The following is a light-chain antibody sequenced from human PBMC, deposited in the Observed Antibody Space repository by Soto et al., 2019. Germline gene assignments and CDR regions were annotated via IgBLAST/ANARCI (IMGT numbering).Light chain of an antibody. CDR3: QTWGTGIEGV. CDR2: LNSDGSH. J-gene: IGLJ2*01. V-gene: IGLV4-69*01. Sequence: QTVVTQSPSASASLGASVKLTCTLSSGHRSYAIAWHQQQPEKGPRYLMKLNSDGSHSKGDGIPDRFSGSSSGAERYLTISSLQSEDEADYYCQTWGTGIEGVFGGGTKLTVL. CDR1: SGHRSYA.